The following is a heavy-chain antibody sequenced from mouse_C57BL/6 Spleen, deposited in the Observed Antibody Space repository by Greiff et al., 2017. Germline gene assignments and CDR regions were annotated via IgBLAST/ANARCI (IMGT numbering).Heavy chain of an antibody. V-gene: IGHV1-80*01. D-gene: IGHD4-1*01. J-gene: IGHJ2*01. CDR1: GYAFSSYW. CDR3: ARNWDPYYFDY. CDR2: IYPGDGDT. Sequence: QVQLQQSGAELVKPGASAKISCKASGYAFSSYWMNWVKQRPGKGLEWIGQIYPGDGDTNSNGKFKGKATLTADKSSSTAYMQLSSLTSEDSAVYFCARNWDPYYFDYWGQGTTLTVAA.